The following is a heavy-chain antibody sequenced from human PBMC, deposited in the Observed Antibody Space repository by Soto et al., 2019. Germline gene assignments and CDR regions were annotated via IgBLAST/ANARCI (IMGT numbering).Heavy chain of an antibody. J-gene: IGHJ5*02. V-gene: IGHV1-8*01. D-gene: IGHD1-1*01. Sequence: AASVKVSCKASECTYLNYDISWVRQATGQGLEWMGWMNPNSGNTGYALKFQGRVSMTRNTSIYKDYLELSSLASDDTAVYYWVIAASSGTLNWFDPWGQGTLVTVSS. CDR2: MNPNSGNT. CDR1: ECTYLNYD. CDR3: VIAASSGTLNWFDP.